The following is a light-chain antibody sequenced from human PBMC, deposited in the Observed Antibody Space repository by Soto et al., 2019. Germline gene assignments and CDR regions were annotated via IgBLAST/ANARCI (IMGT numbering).Light chain of an antibody. CDR1: SSNIGAGYD. CDR2: GNS. J-gene: IGLJ2*01. Sequence: QPVLTQPPSVSGAPGQRVTISCTGSSSNIGAGYDVHWYQQLPGTAPKLLIYGNSNRPSGVPDRFSGSKSGTSASLAITGLQAEDEADYYSQSYDSSLRGVFGGGTKLTVL. V-gene: IGLV1-40*01. CDR3: QSYDSSLRGV.